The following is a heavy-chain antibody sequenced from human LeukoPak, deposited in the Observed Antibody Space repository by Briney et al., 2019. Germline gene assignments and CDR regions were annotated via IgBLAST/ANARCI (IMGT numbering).Heavy chain of an antibody. V-gene: IGHV3-23*01. CDR2: ISGSGGNT. D-gene: IGHD2-15*01. J-gene: IGHJ4*02. CDR1: GFTFSSFA. CDR3: AKGGRCSGGSCYYLHDY. Sequence: PGGSLRLSCAVSGFTFSSFAMSWVRQAPGKGLEWVSAISGSGGNTYNADSVKGRFTISRGNSKNTLYLQMNSLRVEDTAVYYCAKGGRCSGGSCYYLHDYWGQGTPVTVSS.